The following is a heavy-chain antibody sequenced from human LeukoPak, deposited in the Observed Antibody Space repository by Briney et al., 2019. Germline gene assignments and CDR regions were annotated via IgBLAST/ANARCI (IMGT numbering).Heavy chain of an antibody. D-gene: IGHD1-26*01. CDR1: GFTFGSYS. CDR3: ARGGSFSLAIAY. CDR2: ISSSSTI. J-gene: IGHJ4*02. Sequence: PGGSLRLSCAASGFTFGSYSMNWVRQAPGKGLEWVSYISSSSTIYYADSVKGRFTISRDNAKNSLYLQMNSLRAEDTAVYFCARGGSFSLAIAYWGQGTLVTVSS. V-gene: IGHV3-48*01.